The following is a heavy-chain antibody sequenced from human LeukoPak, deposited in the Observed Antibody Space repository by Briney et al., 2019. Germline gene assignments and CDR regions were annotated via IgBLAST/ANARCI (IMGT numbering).Heavy chain of an antibody. D-gene: IGHD4-4*01. Sequence: SETLSLTCTVSGGSISSYYWSWIRQPPGKGLEWIGYIYYSGSTNYNPSLKSRVTISVDTSKNQFSLKLSSVTAAYTAVYYCARDYDGSNYNWFDPWGQGTMVTVSS. V-gene: IGHV4-59*01. CDR3: ARDYDGSNYNWFDP. CDR1: GGSISSYY. CDR2: IYYSGST. J-gene: IGHJ5*02.